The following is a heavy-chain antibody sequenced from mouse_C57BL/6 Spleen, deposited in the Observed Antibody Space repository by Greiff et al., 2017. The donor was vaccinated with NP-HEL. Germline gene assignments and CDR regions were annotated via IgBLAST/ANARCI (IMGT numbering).Heavy chain of an antibody. Sequence: QVQLQQPGAELVRPGSSVKLSCKASGYTFTSYWMDWVKQRPGQGLEWIGNIYPSDSETHYNQKFKDKATLTVDKSSSTAYMQLSSLTSEDSAVYYCARYYGSSYVYAMDYWGQGTSVTVSS. CDR1: GYTFTSYW. CDR2: IYPSDSET. CDR3: ARYYGSSYVYAMDY. D-gene: IGHD1-1*01. V-gene: IGHV1-61*01. J-gene: IGHJ4*01.